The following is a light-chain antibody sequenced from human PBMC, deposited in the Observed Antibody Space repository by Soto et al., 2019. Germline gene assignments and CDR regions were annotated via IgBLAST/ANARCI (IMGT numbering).Light chain of an antibody. CDR3: QQYGMSPRT. CDR1: QSVSSSY. CDR2: GAS. J-gene: IGKJ1*01. V-gene: IGKV3-20*01. Sequence: EMVLTQAPGTLSLSPGERATLSCRASQSVSSSYFAWYQQKPGQAPKLLIYGASSRATGIPDRFSGSGSGTDFTLIISGLEPEDFAVYYCQQYGMSPRTFGQGTKVDIK.